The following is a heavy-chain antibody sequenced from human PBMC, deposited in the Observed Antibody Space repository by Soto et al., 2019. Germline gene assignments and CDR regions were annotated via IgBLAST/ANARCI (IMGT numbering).Heavy chain of an antibody. CDR2: MNPNSGNT. V-gene: IGHV1-8*01. Sequence: ASVKVSCKASGYTFTSYDINWVRQATGQGLEWMGWMNPNSGNTGYAQKFQGRVTMTRNTSISTAYMELSSLRSEDTAVYYCARAITNWNYGYYYYYMHVWGKGTTVTVSS. J-gene: IGHJ6*03. CDR3: ARAITNWNYGYYYYYMHV. CDR1: GYTFTSYD. D-gene: IGHD1-7*01.